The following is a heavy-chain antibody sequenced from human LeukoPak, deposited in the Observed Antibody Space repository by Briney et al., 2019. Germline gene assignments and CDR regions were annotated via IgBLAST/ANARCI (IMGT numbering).Heavy chain of an antibody. CDR1: GFTFSSYG. D-gene: IGHD1-26*01. Sequence: GGSLRLSCAASGFTFSSYGMHWVRQAPGKGLEWVAVTWYDGSNKYYADSVKGRFTISRDNSKNTLYLQMNSLRAEDTAVYYCASLSGSYRDYWGQGTLVTVSS. V-gene: IGHV3-33*01. J-gene: IGHJ4*02. CDR2: TWYDGSNK. CDR3: ASLSGSYRDY.